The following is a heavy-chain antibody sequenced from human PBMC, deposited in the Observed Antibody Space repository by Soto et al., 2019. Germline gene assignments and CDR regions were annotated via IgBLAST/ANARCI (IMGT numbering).Heavy chain of an antibody. CDR2: IYYSGST. Sequence: SETLSLTCTVSGGSISSGGYYWSWIRQHPGKGLVWIGYIYYSGSTYYNPSLKSRVTISVDTSKNLFSLKLSSVTAADTAVYYCARFYYYGSGSYQGFDAFDIWGQGTMVTVSS. D-gene: IGHD3-10*01. CDR1: GGSISSGGYY. CDR3: ARFYYYGSGSYQGFDAFDI. J-gene: IGHJ3*02. V-gene: IGHV4-31*03.